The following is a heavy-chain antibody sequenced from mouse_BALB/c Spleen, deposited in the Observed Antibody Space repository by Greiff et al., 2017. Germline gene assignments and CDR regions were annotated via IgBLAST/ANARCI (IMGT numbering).Heavy chain of an antibody. D-gene: IGHD2-2*01. CDR3: AREGYEGGYFDY. CDR1: GYAFSSSW. V-gene: IGHV1-82*01. CDR2: IYPGDGDT. J-gene: IGHJ2*01. Sequence: VKLMESGPELVKPGASVKISCKASGYAFSSSWMNWVKQRPGQGLEWIGRIYPGDGDTNYNGKFKGKATLTADKSSSTAYMQLSSLTSVDSAVYFCAREGYEGGYFDYWGQGTTLTVSS.